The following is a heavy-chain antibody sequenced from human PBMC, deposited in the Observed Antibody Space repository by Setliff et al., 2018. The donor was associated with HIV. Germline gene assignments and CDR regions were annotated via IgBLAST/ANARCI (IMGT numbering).Heavy chain of an antibody. Sequence: LSLTCTVPAGSISISSYHWGWIRQPPGKGLEWIGSISYSGSTSYNPSLKSRVTMSVDTSKNQFSLRLSSVTAADTAVYYCARHGAVYYYYSSYYTGIFDYWGQGTLVTVSS. D-gene: IGHD3-22*01. V-gene: IGHV4-39*01. CDR3: ARHGAVYYYYSSYYTGIFDY. CDR1: AGSISISSYH. CDR2: ISYSGST. J-gene: IGHJ4*02.